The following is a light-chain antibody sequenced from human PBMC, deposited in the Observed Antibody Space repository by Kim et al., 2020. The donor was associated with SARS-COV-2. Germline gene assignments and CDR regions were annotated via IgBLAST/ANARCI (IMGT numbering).Light chain of an antibody. J-gene: IGLJ3*02. CDR1: NSDIGDYDY. Sequence: QSALTQPAAVSGSPGQSITISCTGTNSDIGDYDYVSWYQQHPGRAPKLIIYGVSKRPAGISNHFSGSKSGNTASLTISGLQPEDEAHYYCSSYTVNSTWLFGGGTQLTVL. CDR2: GVS. V-gene: IGLV2-14*03. CDR3: SSYTVNSTWL.